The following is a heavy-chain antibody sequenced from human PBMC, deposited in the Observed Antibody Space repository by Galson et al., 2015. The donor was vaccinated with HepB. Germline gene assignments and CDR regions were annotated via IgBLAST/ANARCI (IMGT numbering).Heavy chain of an antibody. Sequence: SVKVSCKVSGYTLTELSMHWVRQAPGKGLEWMGGFDPGDGETIYAQKFQGRVTMTEDTSTDTAYMELSSLRSEDTAVYYCATGAKTYYYDSSGYPWYFDLWGRGTLVTVSS. CDR3: ATGAKTYYYDSSGYPWYFDL. D-gene: IGHD3-22*01. CDR1: GYTLTELS. J-gene: IGHJ2*01. CDR2: FDPGDGET. V-gene: IGHV1-24*01.